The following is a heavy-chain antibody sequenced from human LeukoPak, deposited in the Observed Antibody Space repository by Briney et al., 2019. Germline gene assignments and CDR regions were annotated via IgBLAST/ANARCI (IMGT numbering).Heavy chain of an antibody. CDR3: ARGPRFGELLWHWFDP. Sequence: PSETLSLTCTVSGGSISSSPYYWGWIRQPPGKGLEWIGSIYYSGTTYYNPPLKSRVTISEDTSKNQFSLKLRSVTAADTAVYYCARGPRFGELLWHWFDPWGQGTLVTVSS. J-gene: IGHJ5*02. D-gene: IGHD3-10*01. CDR1: GGSISSSPYY. CDR2: IYYSGTT. V-gene: IGHV4-39*07.